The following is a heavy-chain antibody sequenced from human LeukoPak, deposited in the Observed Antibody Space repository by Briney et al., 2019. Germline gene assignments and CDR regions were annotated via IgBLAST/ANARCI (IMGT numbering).Heavy chain of an antibody. CDR2: IKSKTDGGTT. CDR3: TTPSHSSGWYKDAFDI. D-gene: IGHD6-19*01. J-gene: IGHJ3*02. V-gene: IGHV3-15*01. CDR1: GFTFSNAW. Sequence: PGGSLRLSCAASGFTFSNAWMSWVRQAPGKGLEWVGRIKSKTDGGTTDYAAPVKGRFTISRDDSKNTLYLQMNSLKTEDTAVYYCTTPSHSSGWYKDAFDIWGQGTMVTVSS.